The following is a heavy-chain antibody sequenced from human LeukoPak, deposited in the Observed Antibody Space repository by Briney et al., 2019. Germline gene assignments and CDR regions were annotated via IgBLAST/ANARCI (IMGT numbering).Heavy chain of an antibody. D-gene: IGHD6-6*01. V-gene: IGHV1-2*02. CDR1: GYTFTGYY. J-gene: IGHJ4*02. CDR2: VDPNTGDT. Sequence: ASVKVSCKTSGYTFTGYYMHWVRQAPGQGLEWMGSVDPNTGDTNYPQNFQGRVTMTRDTSISTAYMELGSLRYDDTAVYYCARGGWGSSPYFDYWGQGTLVTVSS. CDR3: ARGGWGSSPYFDY.